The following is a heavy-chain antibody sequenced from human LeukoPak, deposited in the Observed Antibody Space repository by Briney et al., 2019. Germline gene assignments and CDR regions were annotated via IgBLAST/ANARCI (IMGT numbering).Heavy chain of an antibody. CDR2: IYYSGST. Sequence: SETLSLTCTVFGGSISSYYWSWIRQPPGKGLEWIGYIYYSGSTNYNPSLKSRVTISVDTSKNQFSLKLSSVTAADTAVYYCARTDSSGYYIDYWGQGTLVTVSS. J-gene: IGHJ4*02. D-gene: IGHD3-22*01. CDR3: ARTDSSGYYIDY. CDR1: GGSISSYY. V-gene: IGHV4-59*01.